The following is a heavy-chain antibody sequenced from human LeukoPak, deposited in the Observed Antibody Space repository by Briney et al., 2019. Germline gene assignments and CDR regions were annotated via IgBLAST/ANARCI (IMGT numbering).Heavy chain of an antibody. CDR3: AREVALRGFDY. Sequence: ASVKVSCKASGYTFTSYGISWVRQAPGQGLEWMGGIIPIFGTANYAQKFQGRVTITADKSTSTAYMELSSLRSEDTAVYYCAREVALRGFDYWGQGTLVTVSS. J-gene: IGHJ4*02. V-gene: IGHV1-69*06. CDR1: GYTFTSYG. CDR2: IIPIFGTA. D-gene: IGHD5-12*01.